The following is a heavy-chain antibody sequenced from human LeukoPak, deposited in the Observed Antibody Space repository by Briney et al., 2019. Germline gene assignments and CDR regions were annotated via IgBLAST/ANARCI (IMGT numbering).Heavy chain of an antibody. CDR3: ARDGSTSWRAEDWFDP. J-gene: IGHJ5*02. Sequence: SETLSLTCAVYGGSFSGYYWSWIRQPAGKGLEWIGRIYTSGSANYNPSLKSRVTMSVDTSKNQFSLKLSSVTAADTAVYYCARDGSTSWRAEDWFDPWGQGTLVTVSS. V-gene: IGHV4-4*07. CDR1: GGSFSGYY. CDR2: IYTSGSA. D-gene: IGHD2-2*01.